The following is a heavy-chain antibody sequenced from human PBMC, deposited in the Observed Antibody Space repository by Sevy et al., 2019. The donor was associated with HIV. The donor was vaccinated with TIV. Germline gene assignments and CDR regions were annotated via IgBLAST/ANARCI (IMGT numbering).Heavy chain of an antibody. J-gene: IGHJ4*02. CDR1: GFPFSTYE. CDR3: ARDLPPSATTVAHFDY. Sequence: GGSLRLSCTASGFPFSTYEMSWVRQAPGKGLEWMSYISNSGTTKYYSDSVKGRFTISRDNAKKPLYLQMNSLRAEDTALYYCARDLPPSATTVAHFDYWGRGTLVTVSS. V-gene: IGHV3-48*03. D-gene: IGHD4-17*01. CDR2: ISNSGTTK.